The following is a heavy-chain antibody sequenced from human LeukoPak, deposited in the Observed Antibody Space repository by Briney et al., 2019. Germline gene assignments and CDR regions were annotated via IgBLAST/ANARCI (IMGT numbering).Heavy chain of an antibody. CDR1: GGSISSGDYY. Sequence: SETLSLICTVSGGSISSGDYYWRWIRQPPGKGLEWIGYIYYSGSTYYNPSLKSRVTISVDTSKNQFSLKLSSVTAADTAVYYCARVADGSSWFDPWGQGTLVTVSS. J-gene: IGHJ5*02. V-gene: IGHV4-30-4*01. CDR2: IYYSGST. D-gene: IGHD5-24*01. CDR3: ARVADGSSWFDP.